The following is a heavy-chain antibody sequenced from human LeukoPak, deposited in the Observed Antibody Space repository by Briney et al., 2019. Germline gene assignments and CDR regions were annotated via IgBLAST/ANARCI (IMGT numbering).Heavy chain of an antibody. CDR3: AKAGANWGFWYYFDY. CDR1: GFTFSSYG. CDR2: ISYDGSNK. Sequence: GGSLRLSCAASGFTFSSYGMHWVRQAPGKGLEWVAVISYDGSNKYYADSVKGQFTISRDNSKNTLYLQMNSLRAEDTAVYYCAKAGANWGFWYYFDYWGQGTLVTVSS. D-gene: IGHD7-27*01. J-gene: IGHJ4*02. V-gene: IGHV3-30*18.